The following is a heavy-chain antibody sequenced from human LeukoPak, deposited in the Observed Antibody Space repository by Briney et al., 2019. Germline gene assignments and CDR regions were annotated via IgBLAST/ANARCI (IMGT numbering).Heavy chain of an antibody. V-gene: IGHV4-34*01. CDR2: INHRGDT. D-gene: IGHD1-1*01. J-gene: IGHJ4*03. CDR3: ARGPTISETGYFDY. CDR1: GGSFSAYY. Sequence: SETLSLTCAVYGGSFSAYYWSWIRQSPGKGLEWIAEINHRGDTNYNPSVKSRDSISVDTSKNQFSLKVTSLTAADTPVYYCARGPTISETGYFDYWGQGTLVTVSS.